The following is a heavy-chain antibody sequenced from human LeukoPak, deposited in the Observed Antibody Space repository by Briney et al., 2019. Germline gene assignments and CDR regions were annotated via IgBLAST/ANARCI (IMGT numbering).Heavy chain of an antibody. CDR1: GFNFNTYW. CDR3: ARCRAYYYDSSGYPGSRWFDP. J-gene: IGHJ5*02. Sequence: GGSLRLSCAASGFNFNTYWMSWVRQAPGKGLEWVANIKQDGSEKFYGDSVKGRFTISRDNAKNSLYLQMNSLRAEDTAVYYCARCRAYYYDSSGYPGSRWFDPWGQGTLVTVSS. D-gene: IGHD3-22*01. V-gene: IGHV3-7*01. CDR2: IKQDGSEK.